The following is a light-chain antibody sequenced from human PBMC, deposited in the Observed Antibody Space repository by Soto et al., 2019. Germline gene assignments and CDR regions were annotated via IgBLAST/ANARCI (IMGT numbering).Light chain of an antibody. CDR2: EVS. J-gene: IGLJ1*01. Sequence: QSALTQPPSASGSRGQSVTISCTGTSRDVGGYNYVSWYQQHPGKAPKLMIYEVSKRPSGVPDRFSGSKSGNTASLTVSGLQAEDEADYYCSSYGGNNNYVFGTGTKVTVL. CDR3: SSYGGNNNYV. V-gene: IGLV2-8*01. CDR1: SRDVGGYNY.